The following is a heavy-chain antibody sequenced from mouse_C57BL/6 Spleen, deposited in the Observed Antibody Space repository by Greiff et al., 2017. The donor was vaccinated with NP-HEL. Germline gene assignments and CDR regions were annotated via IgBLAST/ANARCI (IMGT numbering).Heavy chain of an antibody. CDR2: FSSVGSYT. J-gene: IGHJ1*03. CDR1: VFPFSRYG. Sequence: EVMLVESGGDLVKPGGSLKLPCAASVFPFSRYGVFWVRQPPDRRRGGVAPFSSVGSYTYSPDGVKGRFPISRDNAKNTLYLQMSSLKSEDTAMYYCARRGTTGYFDVWGTGTTVTVSS. V-gene: IGHV5-6*02. D-gene: IGHD1-1*01. CDR3: ARRGTTGYFDV.